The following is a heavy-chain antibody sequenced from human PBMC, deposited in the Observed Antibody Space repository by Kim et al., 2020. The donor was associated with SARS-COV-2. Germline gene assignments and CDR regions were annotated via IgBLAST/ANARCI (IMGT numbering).Heavy chain of an antibody. V-gene: IGHV3-48*01. D-gene: IGHD1-26*01. CDR3: ARDNGVGATAY. Sequence: IYYDDCEKGRFTISRDKAKNSLYLQMNSLRAEDTAVYYCARDNGVGATAYWGQGTLVTVSS. J-gene: IGHJ4*02. CDR2: I.